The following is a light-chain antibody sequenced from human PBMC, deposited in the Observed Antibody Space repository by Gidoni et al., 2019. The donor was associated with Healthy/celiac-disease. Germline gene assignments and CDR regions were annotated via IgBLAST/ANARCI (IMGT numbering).Light chain of an antibody. Sequence: DIVMTHSPDSLAVPLGERATINCKSSQSVLYSSNNKNYLAWYQQKPGQPPKLLIYWASTRESGVPDRFSGSGSGTDFTLTISSLQAEDVAVYYCQQYYSTPLTFGGETKVEIK. CDR1: QSVLYSSNNKNY. CDR2: WAS. J-gene: IGKJ4*01. CDR3: QQYYSTPLT. V-gene: IGKV4-1*01.